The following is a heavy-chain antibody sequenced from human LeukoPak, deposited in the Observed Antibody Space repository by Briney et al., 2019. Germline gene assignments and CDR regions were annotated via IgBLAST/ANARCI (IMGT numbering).Heavy chain of an antibody. CDR3: ARTPEWELHTDY. V-gene: IGHV1-18*01. Sequence: ASVKVSCKASGYTFTSYGISWVRHAPGQGLEWMGWISAYNGNTNYAQKLQGRVTMTTDTSASTAYMELRSLRCDDTAVYYCARTPEWELHTDYWGQGTLVTVSS. J-gene: IGHJ4*02. CDR1: GYTFTSYG. D-gene: IGHD1-26*01. CDR2: ISAYNGNT.